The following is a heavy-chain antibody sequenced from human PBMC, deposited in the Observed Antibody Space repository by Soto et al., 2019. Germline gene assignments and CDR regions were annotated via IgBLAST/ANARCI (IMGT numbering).Heavy chain of an antibody. CDR2: IIPIFGTA. Sequence: QVQLVQSGAEVKKPGSSVKVSCKASGGTFSSYAISWVRQAPGQGLEWMGGIIPIFGTANYAQKFQGRVTITADESTSTAYMELSSLRSEDTAVYYCARQDSSGYYYPNYYYYGMDVWGQGTTVTVSS. CDR1: GGTFSSYA. V-gene: IGHV1-69*01. CDR3: ARQDSSGYYYPNYYYYGMDV. D-gene: IGHD3-22*01. J-gene: IGHJ6*02.